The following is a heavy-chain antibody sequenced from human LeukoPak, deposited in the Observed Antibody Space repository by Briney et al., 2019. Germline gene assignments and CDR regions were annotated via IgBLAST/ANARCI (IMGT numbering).Heavy chain of an antibody. Sequence: PGGSLRLYCAASGFTFSSYGMHWVRQAPGEGLEWVAFIRYDGSNKYYADSVKGRFTISRDNSKNTLYLQMNSLRAEDTAVYYCAKDQNYDFWSGPSPHSPDYWGQGTLVTVSS. CDR2: IRYDGSNK. V-gene: IGHV3-30*02. CDR3: AKDQNYDFWSGPSPHSPDY. D-gene: IGHD3-3*01. CDR1: GFTFSSYG. J-gene: IGHJ4*02.